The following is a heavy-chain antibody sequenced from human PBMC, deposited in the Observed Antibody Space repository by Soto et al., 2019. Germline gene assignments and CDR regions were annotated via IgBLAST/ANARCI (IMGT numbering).Heavy chain of an antibody. CDR3: ARESPHCSSTSCYVAYFDY. CDR2: INPNIGGT. D-gene: IGHD2-2*01. Sequence: ASVKVSCKASGGTFSSYAISWVRQAPGQGLEWMGWINPNIGGTNYAQKFQGWVTMTRDTSISTAYMELSRLRSDDTAVYYCARESPHCSSTSCYVAYFDYWGQGTLVTVSS. CDR1: GGTFSSYA. V-gene: IGHV1-2*04. J-gene: IGHJ4*02.